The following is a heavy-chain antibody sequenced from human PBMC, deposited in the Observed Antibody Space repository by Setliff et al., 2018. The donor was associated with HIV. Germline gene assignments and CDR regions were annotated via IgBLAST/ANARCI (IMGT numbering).Heavy chain of an antibody. D-gene: IGHD5-18*01. Sequence: PSETLSLTCTVSGGSMSGYYWNWIRQPAGKGLEWIGRIYSGGSTNHNPSLKSRVTMSVDTSKYQFSLSLSSVTAADTAVYFCARDPGYTYGSTFHFDDWGQGTLVTVSS. V-gene: IGHV4-4*07. CDR2: IYSGGST. J-gene: IGHJ4*02. CDR1: GGSMSGYY. CDR3: ARDPGYTYGSTFHFDD.